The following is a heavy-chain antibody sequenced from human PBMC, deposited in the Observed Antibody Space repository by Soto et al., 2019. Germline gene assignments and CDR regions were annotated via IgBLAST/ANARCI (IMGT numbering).Heavy chain of an antibody. CDR3: ASGSVDPVDSSRFYEY. CDR1: GGSFRAYY. J-gene: IGHJ4*02. CDR2: NNHSGGT. V-gene: IGHV4-34*01. Sequence: SETLSPTWAVYGGSFRAYYWGWSRQPPGKGLEWIGENNHSGGTSYNPSLKSRVTISVDTSKSQFSLKLTSVTAADRAVYYCASGSVDPVDSSRFYEYWGQGTPVTVSS. D-gene: IGHD3-22*01.